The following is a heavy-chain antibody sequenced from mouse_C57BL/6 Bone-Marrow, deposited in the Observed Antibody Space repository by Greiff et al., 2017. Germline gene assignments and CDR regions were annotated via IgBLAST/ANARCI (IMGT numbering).Heavy chain of an antibody. CDR3: GRRYYFDY. CDR1: GFTFSSYT. CDR2: IRGGGGNI. Sequence: EVKLVESGGGLVKPGGSLKLSCAASGFTFSSYTMSWVRQTPGKRLEWVATIRGGGGNIYYPDSMKGRFTIPRDNAKNTLYLQMSSLRSEYTALYYCGRRYYFDYWGQGTTLTVSS. V-gene: IGHV5-9*01. J-gene: IGHJ2*01.